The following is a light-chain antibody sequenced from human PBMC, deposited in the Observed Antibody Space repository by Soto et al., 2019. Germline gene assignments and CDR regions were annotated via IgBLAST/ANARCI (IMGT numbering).Light chain of an antibody. V-gene: IGKV1-39*01. CDR2: AAS. Sequence: DIQMTQSPSSLSASVGDRVTITCRASQSIDTYLNWYQQKPVKAPKFLIYAASSLRSGVPSRFSGGGSGTDFTLTISSLQPEDFATYYCQQSHSTPLLFGQGTKVDIK. J-gene: IGKJ1*01. CDR3: QQSHSTPLL. CDR1: QSIDTY.